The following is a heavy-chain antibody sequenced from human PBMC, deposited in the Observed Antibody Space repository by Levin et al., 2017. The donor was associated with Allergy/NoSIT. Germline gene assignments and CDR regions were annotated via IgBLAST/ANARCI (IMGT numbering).Heavy chain of an antibody. Sequence: RPGGSLRLSCAASGFTFSDYYMSWIRQAPGKGLEWVSYISSSGSTIYYADSVKGRFTISRDNAKNSLYLQMNSLRAEDTAVYYCARAITGLRFLEWYYYGMDVWGQGTTVTVSS. D-gene: IGHD3-3*01. CDR2: ISSSGSTI. CDR1: GFTFSDYY. V-gene: IGHV3-11*01. J-gene: IGHJ6*02. CDR3: ARAITGLRFLEWYYYGMDV.